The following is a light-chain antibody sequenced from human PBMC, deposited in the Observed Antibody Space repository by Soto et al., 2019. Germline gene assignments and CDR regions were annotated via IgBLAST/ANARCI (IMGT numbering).Light chain of an antibody. V-gene: IGKV1-5*01. J-gene: IGKJ2*01. CDR3: QQYRTFWT. Sequence: DMRINHRHCALYGTVVYRFGITFRASQRISAWLAWYQQKPGKAPKLLIYAASTLESGGPSRFSGSRSEAQFTLTIRSLPSDDFATYYCQQYRTFWTFGQGTRLDIK. CDR1: QRISAW. CDR2: AAS.